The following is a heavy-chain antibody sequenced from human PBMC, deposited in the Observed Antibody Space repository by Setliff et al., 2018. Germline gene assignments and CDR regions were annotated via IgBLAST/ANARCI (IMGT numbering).Heavy chain of an antibody. CDR1: GFRFTSLG. CDR3: TRSRGPRVLLAADFDF. CDR2: ISPYSGES. D-gene: IGHD3-16*01. V-gene: IGHV1-18*01. J-gene: IGHJ4*02. Sequence: ASVKVSCKTSGFRFTSLGFSWVRQAPGQGLEWMGWISPYSGESNYAQKFQDRLTVTADTSTKPTYMELRSLTSDDTAVYFCTRSRGPRVLLAADFDFWSQGTRVTVSS.